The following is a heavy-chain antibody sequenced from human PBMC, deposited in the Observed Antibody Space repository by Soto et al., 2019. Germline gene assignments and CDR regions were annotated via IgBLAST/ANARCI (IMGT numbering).Heavy chain of an antibody. Sequence: QVQLVQSGAEVKKPGASVKVSCKASGYTFTSYGISWVRQAPGQGLEWMGWISAYNGNTNYAQKLQGRVTITTDTSTSTAYLERRSLESDDTAVYYCSRGYYDSSGYYYAGDFWGQGTLVTVSS. CDR2: ISAYNGNT. V-gene: IGHV1-18*01. J-gene: IGHJ4*02. D-gene: IGHD3-22*01. CDR3: SRGYYDSSGYYYAGDF. CDR1: GYTFTSYG.